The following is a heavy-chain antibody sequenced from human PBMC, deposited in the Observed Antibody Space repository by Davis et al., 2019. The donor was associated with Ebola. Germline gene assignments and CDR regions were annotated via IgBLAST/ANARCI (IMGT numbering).Heavy chain of an antibody. CDR1: GFTFSSYG. CDR2: IRYDGSNK. D-gene: IGHD4-23*01. CDR3: ANFGTSGVTLAYFQH. V-gene: IGHV3-30*02. Sequence: PGGSLRLSCAASGFTFSSYGMHWVRQAPGKGLEWVAFIRYDGSNKYYADSVKGRFTISRDNSKNTLYLQMNSLRAEDTAVYYCANFGTSGVTLAYFQHWGQGTLVTVSS. J-gene: IGHJ1*01.